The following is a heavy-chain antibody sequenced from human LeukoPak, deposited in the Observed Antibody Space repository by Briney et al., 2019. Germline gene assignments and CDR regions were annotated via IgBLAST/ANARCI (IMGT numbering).Heavy chain of an antibody. CDR1: GYTFTSYD. V-gene: IGHV1-8*03. CDR3: AGAPLSLGGFTAFTY. CDR2: MNPNSGNT. D-gene: IGHD3-16*01. Sequence: SVKVSCKASGYTFTSYDINWVRQATGQGLEWMGWMNPNSGNTGYAQKFQGRVTITRNTSISTAYMELSSLRSEDTAVYYCAGAPLSLGGFTAFTYGAQEPLVTVPS. J-gene: IGHJ4*02.